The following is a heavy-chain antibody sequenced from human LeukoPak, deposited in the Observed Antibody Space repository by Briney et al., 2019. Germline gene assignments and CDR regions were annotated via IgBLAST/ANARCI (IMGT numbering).Heavy chain of an antibody. CDR2: ISSSSSYI. Sequence: GGSLRLSCAASGFTFSSYSVNWVRQAPGKGLEWVPSISSSSSYIYYADSVKGRFTISRDNAKNSLYLQMNSLRAEDTAVYYCAREDYGDYVAFDIWGQGTMVTVSS. D-gene: IGHD4-17*01. V-gene: IGHV3-21*01. CDR1: GFTFSSYS. J-gene: IGHJ3*02. CDR3: AREDYGDYVAFDI.